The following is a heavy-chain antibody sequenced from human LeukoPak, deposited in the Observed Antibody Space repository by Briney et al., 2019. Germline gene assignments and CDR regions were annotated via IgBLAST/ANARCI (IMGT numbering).Heavy chain of an antibody. J-gene: IGHJ4*02. Sequence: GGSLRLPCAASGFTFSSYGIHWVRQAPGKGLEWVAVIWYDASIEHYADSVKGRFTISRDNSKNTLYLQMSSLRAEDTAVYYCAKAKVAAATQVGFFDYWGQGALVTVSS. CDR1: GFTFSSYG. CDR3: AKAKVAAATQVGFFDY. V-gene: IGHV3-33*06. CDR2: IWYDASIE. D-gene: IGHD2-15*01.